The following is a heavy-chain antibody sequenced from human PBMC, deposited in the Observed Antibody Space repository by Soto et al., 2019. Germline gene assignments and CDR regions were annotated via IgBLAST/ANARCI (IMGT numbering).Heavy chain of an antibody. CDR1: GYTFTNYG. CDR3: AHENVNFPRGPFEC. V-gene: IGHV1-18*01. D-gene: IGHD3-10*01. Sequence: QVHLVQSGTEVKKPGASVKVSCKASGYTFTNYGIGWARQAPGQGPEWMGWISNNNYNTKYAQNFQGRLTLTTDTSTNTAYMELRSLRADDTAVYYCAHENVNFPRGPFECWGQGTLVVVSS. CDR2: ISNNNYNT. J-gene: IGHJ4*02.